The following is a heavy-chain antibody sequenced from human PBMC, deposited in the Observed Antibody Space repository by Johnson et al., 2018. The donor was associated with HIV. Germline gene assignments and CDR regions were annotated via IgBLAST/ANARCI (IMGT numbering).Heavy chain of an antibody. Sequence: VQLVESGGGLVQPGRSLRLSCAASGFTFDDYAMHWVRQAPGKGLEWVSGISWNSGSIGYADSVKGRFTISRDNTKNTLYLQMNSLRAEDTAVYYCARVPYYDFLTGPRDAFDIWGQGTMVTVSS. V-gene: IGHV3-9*01. D-gene: IGHD3-9*01. J-gene: IGHJ3*02. CDR3: ARVPYYDFLTGPRDAFDI. CDR1: GFTFDDYA. CDR2: ISWNSGSI.